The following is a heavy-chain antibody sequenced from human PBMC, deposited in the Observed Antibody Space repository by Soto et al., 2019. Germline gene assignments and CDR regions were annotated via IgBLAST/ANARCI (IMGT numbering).Heavy chain of an antibody. CDR3: AREDYYDSSGYYFHDAFDI. J-gene: IGHJ3*02. Sequence: ASVKVSCKASGYTFTSYYMHWVRQAPGQGLEWMGIINPSGGSTSYAQKFQGRVTMTRDTSTSTVHMELSSLRSEDTAVYYCAREDYYDSSGYYFHDAFDIWGQGTMVTVSS. CDR1: GYTFTSYY. CDR2: INPSGGST. D-gene: IGHD3-22*01. V-gene: IGHV1-46*01.